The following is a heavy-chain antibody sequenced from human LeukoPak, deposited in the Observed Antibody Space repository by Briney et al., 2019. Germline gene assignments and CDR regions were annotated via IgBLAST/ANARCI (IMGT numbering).Heavy chain of an antibody. J-gene: IGHJ3*02. Sequence: SETLSLTCAVYGGSFSADSWTWIRQPPGKGLEWIGEINHSGGTNHNPSLKSRVSISRDSSKNQIFLKLRSVTAADTAVYYCAGPKAGAAFEIWSQGTMVTVSS. V-gene: IGHV4-34*01. CDR2: INHSGGT. CDR3: AGPKAGAAFEI. CDR1: GGSFSADS. D-gene: IGHD6-13*01.